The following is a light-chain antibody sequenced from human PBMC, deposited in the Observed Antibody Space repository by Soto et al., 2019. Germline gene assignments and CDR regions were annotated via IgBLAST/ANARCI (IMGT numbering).Light chain of an antibody. CDR3: QQRSNRIT. CDR1: QSVAGS. CDR2: DIS. V-gene: IGKV3-11*01. Sequence: EFVLTQSPATLSLSPGERAILSCRASQSVAGSLAWYQQKPGQAPRLLIYDISTRAAAIPARFSGSGSGTDFTLTVSGLEPEDFALYYCQQRSNRITFGQGTRLEIK. J-gene: IGKJ5*01.